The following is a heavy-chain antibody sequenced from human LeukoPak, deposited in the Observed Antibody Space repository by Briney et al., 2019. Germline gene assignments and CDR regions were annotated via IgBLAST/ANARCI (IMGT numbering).Heavy chain of an antibody. V-gene: IGHV3-23*01. CDR2: ASISGGST. CDR1: GFTFSSYA. J-gene: IGHJ4*02. CDR3: AKQVGYCSDGNCYFDY. Sequence: PGGSLRLSCAASGFTFSSYAISWVRQAPGKGLEWVSAASISGGSTYDKDSVKGRFTISRDNCKDMSDLHMNSLRAEDTAVYYCAKQVGYCSDGNCYFDYWGQGALVTVSS. D-gene: IGHD2-15*01.